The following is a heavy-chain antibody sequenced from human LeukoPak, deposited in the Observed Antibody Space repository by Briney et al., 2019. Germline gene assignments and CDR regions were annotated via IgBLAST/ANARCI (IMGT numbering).Heavy chain of an antibody. CDR1: GFTFSSYW. V-gene: IGHV3-7*03. Sequence: GGSLRLSCVGSGFTFSSYWMSWVRQAPGRGLEWVANIKQDGSEGYYVDSVKGRFTISRDNAKNSLYLQMNSLRAEDTAVYYCARGKTTVTPGYFDYGGQGTLVIVSP. CDR2: IKQDGSEG. CDR3: ARGKTTVTPGYFDY. J-gene: IGHJ4*02. D-gene: IGHD4-17*01.